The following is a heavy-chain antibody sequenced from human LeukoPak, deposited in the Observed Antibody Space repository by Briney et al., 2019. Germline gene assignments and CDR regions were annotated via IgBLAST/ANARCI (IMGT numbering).Heavy chain of an antibody. J-gene: IGHJ4*02. CDR3: AKGEAYYDFWSGYDY. CDR1: GFTFSSYA. V-gene: IGHV3-23*01. CDR2: ISGSGGST. Sequence: PGGSLRLSCAASGFTFSSYAMSWVRQAPGKGLEWVSAISGSGGSTYCADSVKGRFTISRDNSKNTLYLQMNSLRAEDTAVYYCAKGEAYYDFWSGYDYWGQGTLVTVSS. D-gene: IGHD3-3*01.